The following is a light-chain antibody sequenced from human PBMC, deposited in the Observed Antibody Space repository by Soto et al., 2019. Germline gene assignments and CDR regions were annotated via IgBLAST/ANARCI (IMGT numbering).Light chain of an antibody. CDR2: ENN. Sequence: QSVLTQPPSVSAAPGQEVTISCSGSSSNIGNNYVSWYQQFPGTAPKLLIYENNKRPSGIPDRFSGSKSGTSATLGITGLQTGDEADYYCGTWDSTLSAGIFGGGTKSPS. CDR3: GTWDSTLSAGI. J-gene: IGLJ2*01. V-gene: IGLV1-51*02. CDR1: SSNIGNNY.